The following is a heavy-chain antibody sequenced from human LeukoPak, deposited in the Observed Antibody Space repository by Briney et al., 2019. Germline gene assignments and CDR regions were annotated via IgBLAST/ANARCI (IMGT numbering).Heavy chain of an antibody. CDR2: IYSSGSN. J-gene: IGHJ3*02. D-gene: IGHD3-10*01. Sequence: SETLSLTCTVSGGSISGYFWSWIRQPAGKGLEWIGRIYSSGSNNYNPSLKSRVTISVDTSKNQFSLKLSSVTAADTAVYYCASALKWFGELSPSYDAFDIWGQGTMVTVSS. CDR1: GGSISGYF. CDR3: ASALKWFGELSPSYDAFDI. V-gene: IGHV4-4*07.